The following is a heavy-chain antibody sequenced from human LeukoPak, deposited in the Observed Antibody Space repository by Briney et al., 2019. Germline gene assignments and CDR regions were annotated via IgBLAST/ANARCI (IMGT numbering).Heavy chain of an antibody. CDR3: AKDLGVQWRLPYYSDY. CDR2: ISYDGSNK. D-gene: IGHD3-3*01. CDR1: GFTFSIYG. Sequence: PGGSLRLSCAASGFTFSIYGMHWVRQAPGKGLEWVAVISYDGSNKYYADSVKGRFTISRDNSKNTLYLQMSTLRGEDTAVYYCAKDLGVQWRLPYYSDYWGQGTLVTVSS. V-gene: IGHV3-30*18. J-gene: IGHJ4*02.